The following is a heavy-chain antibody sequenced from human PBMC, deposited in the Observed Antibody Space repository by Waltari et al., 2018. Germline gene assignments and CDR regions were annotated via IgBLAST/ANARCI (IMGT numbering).Heavy chain of an antibody. CDR3: ARADYYDHAFDI. D-gene: IGHD3-22*01. CDR2: IRSSGSTI. V-gene: IGHV3-11*01. J-gene: IGHJ3*02. CDR1: GFTFSDYY. Sequence: QVQLVESGGGLVKPGGSLRLSCAASGFTFSDYYMSWIRQAPGNVLEWVSYIRSSGSTIYYADSVKGRFTISRDNAKNSLYLQMNSLRAEDTAVYYCARADYYDHAFDIWGQGTMVTVSS.